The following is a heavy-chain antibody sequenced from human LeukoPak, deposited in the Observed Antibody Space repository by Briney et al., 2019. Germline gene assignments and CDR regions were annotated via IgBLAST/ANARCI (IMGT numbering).Heavy chain of an antibody. CDR1: GGSISSYY. CDR3: ARFSWADAFDI. V-gene: IGHV4-59*01. CDR2: IYYSGST. D-gene: IGHD2-15*01. J-gene: IGHJ3*02. Sequence: SXXLSLTCTVSGGSISSYYWSWIRQPPGKGLEWIGYIYYSGSTNYNPSLKSRVTISVDTSKNQFSLKLSSVTAADTAVYYCARFSWADAFDIWGQGTMVTVSS.